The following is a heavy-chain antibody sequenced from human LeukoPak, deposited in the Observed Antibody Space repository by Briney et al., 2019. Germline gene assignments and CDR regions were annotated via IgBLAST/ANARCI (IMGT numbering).Heavy chain of an antibody. D-gene: IGHD4-17*01. CDR3: AKEDNGDYDAFDI. CDR1: GFTFSSYA. J-gene: IGHJ3*02. V-gene: IGHV3-23*01. Sequence: GSLRLSCAASGFTFSSYAMSWVRQAPGKGLEWVSAMSGSGASTYYAASVKGPFTISRDNSKTTLYLQMNRLRAEETAVYYCAKEDNGDYDAFDIWGEGTMVTVSP. CDR2: MSGSGAST.